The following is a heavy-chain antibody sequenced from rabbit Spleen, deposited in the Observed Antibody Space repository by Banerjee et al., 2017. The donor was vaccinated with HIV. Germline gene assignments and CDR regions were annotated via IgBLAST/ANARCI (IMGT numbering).Heavy chain of an antibody. Sequence: QSLEESGGDLVKPGTSLTLTCTASGFSFISGYYMCWVRQAPGKGLEWIACIAAGSGGTTYYANWAKGRFTISKTSSTTVTLQMTSLTAADTATYFCARDLVAVIGWNFNLWGQGTLVTVS. CDR2: IAAGSGGTT. J-gene: IGHJ4*01. CDR3: ARDLVAVIGWNFNL. V-gene: IGHV1S40*01. D-gene: IGHD1-1*01. CDR1: GFSFISGYY.